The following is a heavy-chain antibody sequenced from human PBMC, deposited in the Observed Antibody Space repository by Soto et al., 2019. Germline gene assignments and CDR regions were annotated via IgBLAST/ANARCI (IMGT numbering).Heavy chain of an antibody. J-gene: IGHJ4*02. Sequence: QVQLVQSGAEVKKPGSSVKVSCKASGGTFSSYAISWVRQAPGQGLEWMGGTIPIFGTANYAQKFQGRVTITAHESTTTADMELSRLRSEDTAVYYCASPSPLRSGNYYRYWGRGTLVTVSA. CDR2: TIPIFGTA. V-gene: IGHV1-69*01. CDR3: ASPSPLRSGNYYRY. CDR1: GGTFSSYA. D-gene: IGHD3-10*01.